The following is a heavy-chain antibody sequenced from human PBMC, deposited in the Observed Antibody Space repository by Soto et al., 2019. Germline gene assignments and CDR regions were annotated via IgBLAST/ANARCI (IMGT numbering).Heavy chain of an antibody. D-gene: IGHD4-17*01. CDR3: ARVISTVTTFFDY. CDR2: INHSGST. CDR1: GGSFSGYY. J-gene: IGHJ4*02. Sequence: LXLTCAVYGGSFSGYYWSWSRQPPGKGLEWIGEINHSGSTNYNPSLKSRVTISVDTSKNQFSLKLSSVTAADTAVYYCARVISTVTTFFDYWGQGTLVTVSS. V-gene: IGHV4-34*01.